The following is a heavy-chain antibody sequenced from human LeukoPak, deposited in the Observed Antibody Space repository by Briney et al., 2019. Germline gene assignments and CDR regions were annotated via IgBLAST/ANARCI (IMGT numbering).Heavy chain of an antibody. CDR2: ISGSGGNT. D-gene: IGHD1-26*01. CDR3: AKEVGYRTRFFDY. J-gene: IGHJ4*02. Sequence: GGSLRLSCAASGFTFSSYTMSWVRQAPGKGLEWVSAISGSGGNTYYADSVKGRFTISRDNSKNTLYLQMNSLRAEDTAVYYCAKEVGYRTRFFDYWGQGTLVTVSS. V-gene: IGHV3-23*01. CDR1: GFTFSSYT.